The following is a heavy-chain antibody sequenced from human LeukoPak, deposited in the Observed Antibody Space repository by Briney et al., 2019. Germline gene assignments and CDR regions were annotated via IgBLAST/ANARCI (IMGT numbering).Heavy chain of an antibody. CDR2: IYYSGST. CDR3: ARPYSSSWYPSWFDP. Sequence: ASETLSLTCTVSGGSLSSYYCSWIRQPPGTRVEWIGYIYYSGSTNYNPSLKSRVTISVDTSKNQFSLKLSSVTAADTAVYYCARPYSSSWYPSWFDPWGQGTLVTVSS. V-gene: IGHV4-59*12. D-gene: IGHD6-13*01. J-gene: IGHJ5*02. CDR1: GGSLSSYY.